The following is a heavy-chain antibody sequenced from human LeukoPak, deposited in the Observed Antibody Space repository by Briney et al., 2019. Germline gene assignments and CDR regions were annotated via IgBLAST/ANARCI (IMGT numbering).Heavy chain of an antibody. CDR3: ARLNSEDSSGYPTFDY. V-gene: IGHV1-69*05. CDR2: IIPIFGTA. D-gene: IGHD3-22*01. Sequence: SVKVSCKASGGTFSSYAISWVRQAPGQGLEWVGGIIPIFGTANYAQKFQGRVTITTDESTSTAYMELSSLRSEDTAVYYCARLNSEDSSGYPTFDYWGQGTLVTVSS. CDR1: GGTFSSYA. J-gene: IGHJ4*02.